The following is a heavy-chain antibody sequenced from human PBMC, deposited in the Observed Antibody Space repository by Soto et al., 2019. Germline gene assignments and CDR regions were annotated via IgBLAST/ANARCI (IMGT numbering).Heavy chain of an antibody. J-gene: IGHJ4*02. CDR1: GFTFSNVW. CDR3: STAPISL. CDR2: IKSKTDGGTT. Sequence: PGGSLRLSCGVSGFTFSNVWMSWVRQAPGKGLEWVGRIKSKTDGGTTNYAAPVKGRFTISRDDSKNTLYLQMNSLKTEDTAVYFCSTAPISLWGQGTLVTVSS. V-gene: IGHV3-15*01.